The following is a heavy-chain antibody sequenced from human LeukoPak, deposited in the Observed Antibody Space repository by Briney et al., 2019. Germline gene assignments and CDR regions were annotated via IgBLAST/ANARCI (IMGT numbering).Heavy chain of an antibody. CDR3: AIHRFFHGKWL. J-gene: IGHJ4*02. V-gene: IGHV4-39*01. D-gene: IGHD5-12*01. Sequence: GWGRQPPGEGVGLIGSIYYSGTTYYNPSLKSRVTISVDGSRNQLSLKLSTGTAADTAVGYCAIHRFFHGKWLWGQGTPVTVSS. CDR2: IYYSGTT.